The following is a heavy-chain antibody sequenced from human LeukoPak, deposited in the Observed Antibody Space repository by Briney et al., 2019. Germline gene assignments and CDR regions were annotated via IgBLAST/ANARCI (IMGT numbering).Heavy chain of an antibody. J-gene: IGHJ3*02. CDR1: GYTFTSYG. Sequence: ASVKVSCKASGYTFTSYGISWVRQAPGQGLEWMGWISAYNGNTNYAQKLQGRVTMTTDTSTSTAYMELRSLRSDGTAVYYCVRRWELREGGAFDIWGQGTMVTVSS. D-gene: IGHD1-26*01. V-gene: IGHV1-18*01. CDR3: VRRWELREGGAFDI. CDR2: ISAYNGNT.